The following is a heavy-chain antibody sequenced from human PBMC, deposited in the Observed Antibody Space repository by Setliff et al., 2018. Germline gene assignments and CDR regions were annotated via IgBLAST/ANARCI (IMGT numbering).Heavy chain of an antibody. Sequence: PGGSLRLSCAASGFTFSNYAMHWVRQAPGKGLEYVSAINSNGGTTYYADSVKGRFTVSRDNSKNTLYLQMGSLRAEDMAVYYCATWTGYSIDYWGQGTLVTVSS. J-gene: IGHJ4*02. D-gene: IGHD3-3*01. V-gene: IGHV3-64*02. CDR3: ATWTGYSIDY. CDR2: INSNGGTT. CDR1: GFTFSNYA.